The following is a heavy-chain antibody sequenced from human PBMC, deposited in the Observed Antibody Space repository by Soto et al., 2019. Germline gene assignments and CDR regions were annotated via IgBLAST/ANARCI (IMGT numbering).Heavy chain of an antibody. D-gene: IGHD3-3*01. Sequence: QVQLVQSGAEVKKPGASVKVSCKASGYTFTSYYMHWVRQAPGQGLEWMGIINPSGGSTSYAQKFQDRVTMTRDTSRSTVYMELSSLRSEDTAVYYCATPIWYYFDYWGQGTLVTVSS. CDR3: ATPIWYYFDY. V-gene: IGHV1-46*03. CDR1: GYTFTSYY. CDR2: INPSGGST. J-gene: IGHJ4*02.